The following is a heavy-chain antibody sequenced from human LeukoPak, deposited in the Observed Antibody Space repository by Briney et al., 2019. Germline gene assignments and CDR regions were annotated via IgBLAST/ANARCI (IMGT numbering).Heavy chain of an antibody. CDR2: MSSRGSII. D-gene: IGHD6-13*01. CDR1: GFTFSSYG. J-gene: IGHJ5*02. Sequence: GGPLRLSCAASGFTFSSYGMNWVRQAPGKGLEWVSYMSSRGSIIFYADSVKGRFTISRDNAKNSLYLQMDSLRVEDTAVYYCARGAAGGMYNWFDPWGQGTLVTVSS. V-gene: IGHV3-48*04. CDR3: ARGAAGGMYNWFDP.